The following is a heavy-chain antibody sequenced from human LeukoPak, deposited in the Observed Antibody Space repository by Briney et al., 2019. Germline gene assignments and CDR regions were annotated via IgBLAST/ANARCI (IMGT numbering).Heavy chain of an antibody. CDR2: MNPHSGDT. D-gene: IGHD3-3*01. J-gene: IGHJ4*02. Sequence: ASVKVSCKASGYTFTNYDINWVRQATGQGLEWMGWMNPHSGDTAYAQKFQGRVTMTRSTSIGTAYMELSSLRSEGTAVYYCARRDPGSGYAFDYWGQGTLLTVSS. CDR1: GYTFTNYD. V-gene: IGHV1-8*01. CDR3: ARRDPGSGYAFDY.